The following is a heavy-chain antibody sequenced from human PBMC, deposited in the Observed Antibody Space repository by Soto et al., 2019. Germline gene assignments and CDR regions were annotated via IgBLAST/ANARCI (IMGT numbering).Heavy chain of an antibody. Sequence: ASVKVSSTVSGYTLTVLSMHWVRKAPGRGLEWMGVIDPKDGKTSYAQKFQGRVTMTRDTSTSTVYMELSSLRSEDTAVYYCARGMSSRSGVPAAISDYWGQGTLVTVSA. CDR2: IDPKDGKT. CDR1: GYTLTVLS. V-gene: IGHV1-24*01. D-gene: IGHD2-2*02. J-gene: IGHJ4*02. CDR3: ARGMSSRSGVPAAISDY.